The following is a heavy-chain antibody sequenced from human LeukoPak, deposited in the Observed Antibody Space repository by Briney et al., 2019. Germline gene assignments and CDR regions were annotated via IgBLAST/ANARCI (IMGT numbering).Heavy chain of an antibody. CDR3: GRVRISAARGYMDV. CDR1: GFTFSSYA. J-gene: IGHJ6*04. V-gene: IGHV3-64*01. CDR2: ISSKGDNI. D-gene: IGHD6-13*01. Sequence: GGSLRLSCAGSGFTFSSYAIHWVRQAPGKGLEYVSTISSKGDNIFYANSVKGRFTISRDNSKNTVYLQMGSLRAEDMAVYYCGRVRISAARGYMDVWGKGSTVTVSS.